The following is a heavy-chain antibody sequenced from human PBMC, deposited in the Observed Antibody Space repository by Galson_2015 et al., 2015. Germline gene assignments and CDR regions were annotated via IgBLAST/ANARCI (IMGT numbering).Heavy chain of an antibody. Sequence: SLRLSCAASGFTFSDYYMSWLRQAPGKGLEWISYISSSGSTRYYADSVKGRLTISRDNAKNSLYLQMNSLRAEDTAVYYCARAHCTNGVCYFWNAFDIWGQGTMVTVSS. V-gene: IGHV3-11*01. CDR2: ISSSGSTR. J-gene: IGHJ3*02. CDR1: GFTFSDYY. D-gene: IGHD2-8*01. CDR3: ARAHCTNGVCYFWNAFDI.